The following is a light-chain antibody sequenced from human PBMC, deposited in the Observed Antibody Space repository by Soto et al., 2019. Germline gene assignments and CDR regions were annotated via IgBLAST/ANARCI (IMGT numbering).Light chain of an antibody. V-gene: IGKV1-39*01. J-gene: IGKJ4*01. CDR2: AAS. CDR3: QQSDSTSVT. CDR1: QSIGTY. Sequence: DIQMTQSPSSLSASVGDSVTITCRASQSIGTYLSWYQQEPGRAPKLLIYAASNLQSGVPSRFSGSGSGTDFTLTISSLQPEDYATYYCQQSDSTSVTFGGGTKVEIK.